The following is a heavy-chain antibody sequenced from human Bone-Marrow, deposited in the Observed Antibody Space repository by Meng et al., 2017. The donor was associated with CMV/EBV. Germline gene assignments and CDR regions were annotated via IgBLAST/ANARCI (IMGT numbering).Heavy chain of an antibody. Sequence: SETLSLTCTVSGASIIRSTYYCAWIRQPPGKGLEWIGSISYSGSTFYNPSLKGRVTISKDSSKNQFSLKLSSVTAADTAVYYCAGDQYTNKWHYYWGQGMRVTVSS. D-gene: IGHD2-2*02. CDR2: ISYSGST. J-gene: IGHJ4*02. CDR3: AGDQYTNKWHYY. CDR1: GASIIRSTYY. V-gene: IGHV4-39*07.